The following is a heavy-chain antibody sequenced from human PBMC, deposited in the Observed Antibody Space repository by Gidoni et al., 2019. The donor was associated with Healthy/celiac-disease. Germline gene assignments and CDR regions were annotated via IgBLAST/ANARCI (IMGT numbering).Heavy chain of an antibody. CDR3: AGSPYSALGRSSSWSEFDY. D-gene: IGHD6-13*01. Sequence: QVQLVQSGAEVKNPGSSVKVSCKASGGTFSSYAISWVRQAPGQGLEWMGGIIPIFGTANYAQKFQGRVTITADKSTSTAYMELSSLRSEDTAVYYCAGSPYSALGRSSSWSEFDYWGQGTLVTVSS. CDR1: GGTFSSYA. CDR2: IIPIFGTA. V-gene: IGHV1-69*06. J-gene: IGHJ4*02.